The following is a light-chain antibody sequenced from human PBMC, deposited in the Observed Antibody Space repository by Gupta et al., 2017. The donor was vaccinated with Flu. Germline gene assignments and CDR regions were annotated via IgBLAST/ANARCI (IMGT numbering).Light chain of an antibody. J-gene: IGLJ1*01. V-gene: IGLV1-40*01. Sequence: SSNIGAGYDVRWYQQVPGTAPKTLIYGYNNRHAGVPDRFSGSKSGTSASLDITGLQAEDEADYYCQSYDSSLSGYVFGTGTKVTVL. CDR3: QSYDSSLSGYV. CDR1: SSNIGAGYD. CDR2: GYN.